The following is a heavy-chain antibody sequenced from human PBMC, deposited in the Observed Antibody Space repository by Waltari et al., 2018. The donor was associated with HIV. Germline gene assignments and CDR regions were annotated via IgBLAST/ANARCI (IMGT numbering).Heavy chain of an antibody. D-gene: IGHD1-26*01. CDR3: ARDYSGSYKASGGFDP. Sequence: EVQLVESGGGLVQPGGSLRLSCAASGFTVSSNYMSWVRQAPGKGLEGVSVIYSGGSTYYADSVKGRFTISRHNSKNTLYLQMNSLRAEDTAVYYCARDYSGSYKASGGFDPWGQGTLVTVSS. J-gene: IGHJ5*02. V-gene: IGHV3-53*04. CDR2: IYSGGST. CDR1: GFTVSSNY.